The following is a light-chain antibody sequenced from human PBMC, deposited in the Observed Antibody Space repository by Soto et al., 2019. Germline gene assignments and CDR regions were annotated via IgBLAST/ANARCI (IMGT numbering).Light chain of an antibody. J-gene: IGLJ1*01. CDR3: QAWDSSTRHYV. CDR2: QDS. Sequence: SYELTQPPSVSVSPGQTASITCSGDKLGDKYACWYQQKPGQSPVLVIYQDSKRPSGIPERFSGSNSGNTATLTISGTQAMDEADYYWQAWDSSTRHYVFGTGTKLTVL. CDR1: KLGDKY. V-gene: IGLV3-1*01.